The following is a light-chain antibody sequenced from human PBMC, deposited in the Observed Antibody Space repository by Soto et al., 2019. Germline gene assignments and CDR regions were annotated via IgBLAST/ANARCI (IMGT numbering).Light chain of an antibody. CDR2: RAS. CDR3: QQYNSYPFT. J-gene: IGKJ3*01. V-gene: IGKV1-5*03. Sequence: DIQMTQSPSTLSAFVGDGVTITCRASQTIISWLAWYQQKPGKAPKLLIYRASSLETGVPSRFSGSGSGTECTLTISSLQSDDVATYYCQQYNSYPFTFGPGTKVAIK. CDR1: QTIISW.